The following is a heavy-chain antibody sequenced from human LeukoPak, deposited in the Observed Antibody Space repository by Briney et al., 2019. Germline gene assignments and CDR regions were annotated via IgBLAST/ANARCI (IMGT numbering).Heavy chain of an antibody. CDR3: AKWGDYDILTGYYDSDY. D-gene: IGHD3-9*01. V-gene: IGHV3-23*01. J-gene: IGHJ4*02. Sequence: GASLRLSCAASGFTFSNYAMSWVRQAPGKGLEWASAIVGSGGSTYYADSVKGRFTISRDNPKNTLYLQMNSLRAEDTAVYYCAKWGDYDILTGYYDSDYWGQGTLVTVSS. CDR2: IVGSGGST. CDR1: GFTFSNYA.